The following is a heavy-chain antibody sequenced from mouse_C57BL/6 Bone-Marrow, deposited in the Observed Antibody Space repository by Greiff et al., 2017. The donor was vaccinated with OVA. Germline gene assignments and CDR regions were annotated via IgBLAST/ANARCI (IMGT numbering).Heavy chain of an antibody. CDR2: IYPRSGNT. Sequence: QVQLQQSGAELARPGASVKLSCKASGYTFTSYGISWVKQRTGQGLEWIGEIYPRSGNTYYNEKFKGKATLTADKSSSTAYMELRSLTSEDSAVYFCARSFITTVVVPMDYWGQGTSVTVSS. J-gene: IGHJ4*01. D-gene: IGHD1-1*01. V-gene: IGHV1-81*01. CDR1: GYTFTSYG. CDR3: ARSFITTVVVPMDY.